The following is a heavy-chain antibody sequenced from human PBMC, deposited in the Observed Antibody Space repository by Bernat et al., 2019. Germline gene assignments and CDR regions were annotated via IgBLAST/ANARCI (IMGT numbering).Heavy chain of an antibody. CDR2: IWYDGSNK. CDR1: GFTFSSYG. Sequence: QVQLVESGGGVVQPGRSLRLSCAASGFTFSSYGMHWVRQAPGKGLEWVAVIWYDGSNKYYVDSVKGRFTISRDNSKNTLYLQMNSLRAEDTAVYYCAREGGGIPPTSSGYEGLFDYWGQGTLVTVSS. J-gene: IGHJ4*02. CDR3: AREGGGIPPTSSGYEGLFDY. V-gene: IGHV3-33*01. D-gene: IGHD5-12*01.